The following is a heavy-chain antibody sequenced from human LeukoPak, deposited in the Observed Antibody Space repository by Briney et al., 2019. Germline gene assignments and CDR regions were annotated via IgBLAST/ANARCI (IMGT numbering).Heavy chain of an antibody. CDR2: ISGSGGTT. Sequence: PGGSLRLSCEASGFTFSSYAMGWVRQAPGKGLEWVSAISGSGGTTYYADSVKGRFTISRDNSKNTLYLQMNSLRAEDTAVYYCAELGITMIGGVWGKGTTVTISS. V-gene: IGHV3-23*01. J-gene: IGHJ6*04. CDR3: AELGITMIGGV. CDR1: GFTFSSYA. D-gene: IGHD3-10*02.